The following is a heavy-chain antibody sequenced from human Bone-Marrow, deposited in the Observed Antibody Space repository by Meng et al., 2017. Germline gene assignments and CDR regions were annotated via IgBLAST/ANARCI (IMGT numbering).Heavy chain of an antibody. Sequence: ASVKVSCKASGYTFTSYDINWVRQATGQGLEWMGWMNPDSGNTGYAQKFQGRVTITRNTSISTAYMELSSLRSEDTAVYYCARAGLEPYYDILTGYYNRYYYYYGMDVWGQGTTVTVSS. CDR3: ARAGLEPYYDILTGYYNRYYYYYGMDV. D-gene: IGHD3-9*01. CDR2: MNPDSGNT. CDR1: GYTFTSYD. V-gene: IGHV1-8*03. J-gene: IGHJ6*02.